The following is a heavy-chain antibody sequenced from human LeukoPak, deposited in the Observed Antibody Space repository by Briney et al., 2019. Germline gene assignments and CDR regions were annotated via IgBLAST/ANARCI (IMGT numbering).Heavy chain of an antibody. J-gene: IGHJ5*02. Sequence: PGRSLRLSCAASGFTFIGYAMHWVRQAPGKGLEWVAVISSDGTNKYYADSVKGRFTISRDNSKNALYLQMNSLRPEDTAVYYCAREREVATYYFDPWGQGTLVIVSS. CDR2: ISSDGTNK. CDR3: AREREVATYYFDP. D-gene: IGHD5-12*01. CDR1: GFTFIGYA. V-gene: IGHV3-30-3*01.